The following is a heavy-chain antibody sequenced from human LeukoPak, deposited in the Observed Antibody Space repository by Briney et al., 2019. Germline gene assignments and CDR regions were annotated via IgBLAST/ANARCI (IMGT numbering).Heavy chain of an antibody. CDR1: VGTFSSYA. V-gene: IGHV1-69*04. CDR3: ARDGVVPAAGFSY. Sequence: SATVSCKASVGTFSSYAISWVRQAPGQGLEWMGRIIPILGIANYAQKFQGRVTITADKSTSTAYMELSSLRSEDTAVYYCARDGVVPAAGFSYWGQGTLVTVSS. CDR2: IIPILGIA. D-gene: IGHD2-2*01. J-gene: IGHJ4*02.